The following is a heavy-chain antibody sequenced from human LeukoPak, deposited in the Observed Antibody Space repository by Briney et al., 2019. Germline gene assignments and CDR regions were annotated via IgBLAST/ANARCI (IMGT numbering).Heavy chain of an antibody. CDR1: GGSISSNTYY. J-gene: IGHJ4*02. V-gene: IGHV4-39*07. CDR2: IFYSGNT. Sequence: SETLSLTCTVSGGSISSNTYYWGWIRQPPGKGLEWIGSIFYSGNTYYNPSLKSRVTISVDTSKNQFSLKLSSVTAADTAVYYCARATYCSGDSCYSGIFDYWGQGTLVTVSS. D-gene: IGHD2-15*01. CDR3: ARATYCSGDSCYSGIFDY.